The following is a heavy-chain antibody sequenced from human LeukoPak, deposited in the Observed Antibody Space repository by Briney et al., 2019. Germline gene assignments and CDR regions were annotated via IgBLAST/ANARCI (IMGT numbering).Heavy chain of an antibody. Sequence: GGSLRLPCAASGFTFSSYSMNWVRQAPGKGLEWVSSISSSSSYIYYADSVKGRFTISRDNAKNSLYLQMNSLRAEDTAVYYCARDHRFRYCSSTSCYAWDYWGQGTLVTVSS. V-gene: IGHV3-21*01. CDR3: ARDHRFRYCSSTSCYAWDY. J-gene: IGHJ4*02. CDR1: GFTFSSYS. CDR2: ISSSSSYI. D-gene: IGHD2-2*01.